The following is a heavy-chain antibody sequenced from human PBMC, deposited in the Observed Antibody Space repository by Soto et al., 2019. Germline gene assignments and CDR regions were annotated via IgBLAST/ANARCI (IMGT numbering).Heavy chain of an antibody. CDR3: ARGESRIAYYFDY. D-gene: IGHD6-13*01. J-gene: IGHJ4*02. CDR1: GFTVSSNY. Sequence: VGSLRLSCAASGFTVSSNYMSWVRQAPGKGLEWVSVIYSGGSTYYADSVKGRFTISRDNSKNTLYLQMNSLRAEDTAVYYCARGESRIAYYFDYWGQGTLVTVSS. CDR2: IYSGGST. V-gene: IGHV3-53*01.